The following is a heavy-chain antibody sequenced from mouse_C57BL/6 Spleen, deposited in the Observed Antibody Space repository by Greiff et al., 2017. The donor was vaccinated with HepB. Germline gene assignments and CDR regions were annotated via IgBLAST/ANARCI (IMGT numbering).Heavy chain of an antibody. CDR1: GYTFTSYW. J-gene: IGHJ4*01. V-gene: IGHV1-69*01. CDR2: IDPSDSYT. D-gene: IGHD3-2*02. CDR3: ARGTAQASYAMDY. Sequence: QVQLQQPGAELVMPGASVKLSCKASGYTFTSYWMHWVKQRPGQGLEWIGEIDPSDSYTNYNQKFKGKSTLTVDKSSSTAYMQLSSLTSEDSAVYDCARGTAQASYAMDYWGQGTSVTVSS.